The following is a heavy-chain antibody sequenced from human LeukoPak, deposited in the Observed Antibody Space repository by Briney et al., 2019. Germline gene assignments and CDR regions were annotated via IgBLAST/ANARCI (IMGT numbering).Heavy chain of an antibody. Sequence: GGSLRLSCAASGFTPNSYGMHWVHQAPGKGREWVAVISYGGSNKYHADSVKGRFTISRDTSKNTLYLQMNSLRAEDTAMYYCAKTTVTTYYYGMDVWGQGTTVTVSS. V-gene: IGHV3-30*18. CDR1: GFTPNSYG. CDR2: ISYGGSNK. CDR3: AKTTVTTYYYGMDV. D-gene: IGHD4-17*01. J-gene: IGHJ6*02.